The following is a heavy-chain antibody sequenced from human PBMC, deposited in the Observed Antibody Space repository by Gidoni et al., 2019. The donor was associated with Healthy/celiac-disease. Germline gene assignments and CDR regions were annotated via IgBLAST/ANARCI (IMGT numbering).Heavy chain of an antibody. CDR3: ARVPPMVREFDY. J-gene: IGHJ4*02. CDR2: INHSGST. CDR1: GGSFSGYY. Sequence: QVQLQQWGAGLLKPSETLSLTCAVYGGSFSGYYWSWIRQPPGKGLEWIGEINHSGSTNYNPSLKSRVTISVDTSKNQFSLKLSSVTAADTAVYYCARVPPMVREFDYWGQGTLVTVSS. D-gene: IGHD3-10*01. V-gene: IGHV4-34*01.